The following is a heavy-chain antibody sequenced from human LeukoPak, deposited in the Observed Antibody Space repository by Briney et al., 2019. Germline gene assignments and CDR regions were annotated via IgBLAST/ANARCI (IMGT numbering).Heavy chain of an antibody. CDR1: GYSFTSYW. CDR3: ARHPDLYYYDSSGYYRGGAFDI. J-gene: IGHJ3*02. Sequence: GESLKISCKGSGYSFTSYWIGWVRQMPGKGLEWMGIIYPGDSDTRYSPSFQGQVTISADKSISTAYLQWSSLKASDTAMYYCARHPDLYYYDSSGYYRGGAFDIWGQGTMVTVSS. D-gene: IGHD3-22*01. V-gene: IGHV5-51*01. CDR2: IYPGDSDT.